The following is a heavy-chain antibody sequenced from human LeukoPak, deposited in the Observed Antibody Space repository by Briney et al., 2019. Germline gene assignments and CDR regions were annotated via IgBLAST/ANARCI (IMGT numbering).Heavy chain of an antibody. D-gene: IGHD3-9*01. J-gene: IGHJ6*02. V-gene: IGHV3-43*02. Sequence: GGSLRLPCAASGFTFDDYAMPWVRQAPGKGLEWVSLISGDGGSTYYADSVKGRFTISRDNSKNSLYLQMNSLRTEDTALYYCAKDNVGCTIFCGGPANYGMDVWGQGTTVTVSS. CDR1: GFTFDDYA. CDR2: ISGDGGST. CDR3: AKDNVGCTIFCGGPANYGMDV.